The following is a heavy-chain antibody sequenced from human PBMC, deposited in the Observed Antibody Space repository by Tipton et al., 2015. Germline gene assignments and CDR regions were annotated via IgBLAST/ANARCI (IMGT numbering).Heavy chain of an antibody. CDR1: GFTFSDYW. V-gene: IGHV3-7*01. D-gene: IGHD3-3*01. Sequence: SLRLSCAASGFTFSDYWMSWVRQAPGKGLEWVANIKPDGSEKSYLDSVKDRFTISRDNARNSLHLQLNNLRAEDTAVYYCAGPRGMPAIFGLPWDYYFDYWGQGALVTVSS. J-gene: IGHJ4*02. CDR2: IKPDGSEK. CDR3: AGPRGMPAIFGLPWDYYFDY.